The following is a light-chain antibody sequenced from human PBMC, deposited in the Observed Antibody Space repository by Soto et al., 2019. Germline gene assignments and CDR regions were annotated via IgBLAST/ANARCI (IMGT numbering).Light chain of an antibody. CDR2: AAT. J-gene: IGKJ2*01. Sequence: DIQMTQSPSSLSASVGDRVTIACRASQSISTYLNWYQRKPGKAPKLLMYAATSLQSGVPSRFSGSGSGTDFTLTINNLQPEDFATYYCQQCYSSPYTFGQGTEVEIK. CDR1: QSISTY. V-gene: IGKV1-39*01. CDR3: QQCYSSPYT.